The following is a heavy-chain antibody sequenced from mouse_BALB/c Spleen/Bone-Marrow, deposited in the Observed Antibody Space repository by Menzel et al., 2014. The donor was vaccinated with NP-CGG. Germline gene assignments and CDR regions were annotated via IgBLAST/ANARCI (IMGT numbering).Heavy chain of an antibody. CDR3: ARDVGYGNYFVY. D-gene: IGHD2-10*02. Sequence: VQLKESGGGLVQPGDSLRLSCATSGFTFSDFYMKWVRQPPGKRLEWIASSRNKPNYYTTEYSASVKGRFIISRDNSQSVLYLQMNALRAEDTAIYYCARDVGYGNYFVYWGQGTLVTVSA. J-gene: IGHJ3*01. CDR1: GFTFSDFY. V-gene: IGHV7-1*02. CDR2: SRNKPNYYTT.